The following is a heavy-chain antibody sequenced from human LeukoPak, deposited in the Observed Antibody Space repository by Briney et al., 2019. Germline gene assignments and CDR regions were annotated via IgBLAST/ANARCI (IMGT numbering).Heavy chain of an antibody. Sequence: GASVKVSCKASGYTFTGYYMHGVRQAPGQGLEWMGWINPNSGGTNYAQKFQGRVTMTRDTSISTAYMELSRLRSDDTAVYYCARGGDSSSWHFDYWGQGTLVTVSS. CDR1: GYTFTGYY. D-gene: IGHD6-13*01. CDR3: ARGGDSSSWHFDY. V-gene: IGHV1-2*02. J-gene: IGHJ4*02. CDR2: INPNSGGT.